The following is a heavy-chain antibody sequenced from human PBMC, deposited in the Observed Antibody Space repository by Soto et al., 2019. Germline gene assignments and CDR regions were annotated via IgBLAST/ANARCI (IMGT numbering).Heavy chain of an antibody. CDR1: GGTFSSYA. J-gene: IGHJ6*02. CDR3: ARGKYQLPGGLDYYYGMDV. Sequence: PGASVKVSCKASGGTFSSYAISWVRQAPGQGLEWMGGIIPIFGTANYAQKFQGRVTITADKSTSTAYMELSSLRSEDTAVYYCARGKYQLPGGLDYYYGMDVWGQGTTVTVSS. CDR2: IIPIFGTA. D-gene: IGHD2-2*01. V-gene: IGHV1-69*06.